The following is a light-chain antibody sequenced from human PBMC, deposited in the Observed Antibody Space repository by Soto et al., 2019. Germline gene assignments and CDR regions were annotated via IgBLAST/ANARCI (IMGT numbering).Light chain of an antibody. CDR1: QSVSSSY. Sequence: EIVLTQSPGTLSLSPGERATLSCRASQSVSSSYLAWYQQKPGQAHRLLIYGASSRATGIPDRFSGSGSGTDFPLTISRLEPEDFAVYYCQQYGSSPPITFGQGTRLEI. CDR2: GAS. V-gene: IGKV3-20*01. J-gene: IGKJ5*01. CDR3: QQYGSSPPIT.